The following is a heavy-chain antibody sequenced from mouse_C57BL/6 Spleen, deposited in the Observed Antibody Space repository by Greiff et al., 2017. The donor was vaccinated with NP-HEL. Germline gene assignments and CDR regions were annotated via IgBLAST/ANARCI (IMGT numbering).Heavy chain of an antibody. Sequence: QVQLQQSGPELVKPGASVKISCKASGYSFTSYYIHWVKQRPGQGLEWIGWIYPGCGNTKYNEKFKGKATLTADTSSSTAYMQLSSLTSEDSAVYYCARRSNWDFYYAMDYWGQGTTVTVSS. CDR1: GYSFTSYY. D-gene: IGHD4-1*01. V-gene: IGHV1-66*01. CDR2: IYPGCGNT. CDR3: ARRSNWDFYYAMDY. J-gene: IGHJ4*01.